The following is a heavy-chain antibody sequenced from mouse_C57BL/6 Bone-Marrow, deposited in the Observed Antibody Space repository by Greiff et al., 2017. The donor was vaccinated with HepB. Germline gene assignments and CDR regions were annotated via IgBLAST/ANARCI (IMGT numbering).Heavy chain of an antibody. Sequence: EVMLVESGEGLVKPGGSLKLSCAASGFTFSSYAMSWVRQTPEKRLEWVAYISSGGDYIYYADTVKGRFTISRDNARNTLYLQMSSLKSEDTAMYYCTREPSYGNYPYWGQGTTLTVSS. D-gene: IGHD2-1*01. CDR1: GFTFSSYA. V-gene: IGHV5-9-1*02. J-gene: IGHJ2*01. CDR2: ISSGGDYI. CDR3: TREPSYGNYPY.